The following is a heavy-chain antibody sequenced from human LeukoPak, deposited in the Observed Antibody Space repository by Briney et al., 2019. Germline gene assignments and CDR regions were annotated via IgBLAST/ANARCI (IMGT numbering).Heavy chain of an antibody. V-gene: IGHV6-1*01. CDR3: PRERDAFDI. Sequence: SQTLSLTCAISGDSVSSNSAAWNRIRQSPSRGLEWLGRTYYRSKWYNDYAVSVKSRITINPDTSKNQFSLQLNSVTPEDTAVYSCPRERDAFDIWAKGQWSPSLQ. CDR2: TYYRSKWYN. CDR1: GDSVSSNSAA. J-gene: IGHJ3*02.